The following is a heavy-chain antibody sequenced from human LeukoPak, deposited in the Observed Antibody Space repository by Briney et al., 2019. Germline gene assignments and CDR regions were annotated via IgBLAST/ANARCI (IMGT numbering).Heavy chain of an antibody. CDR1: GFTFSSYG. CDR2: ISYDRSNK. CDR3: ARPIIAAAGITTGYFQH. V-gene: IGHV3-30*03. J-gene: IGHJ1*01. Sequence: GGSLRLSCAASGFTFSSYGMHWVRQAPGKGLEWVAVISYDRSNKYYADSVKGRFTISRDNSKNTLYLQMNSLRAEDTAVYYCARPIIAAAGITTGYFQHWGQGTLVTVSS. D-gene: IGHD6-13*01.